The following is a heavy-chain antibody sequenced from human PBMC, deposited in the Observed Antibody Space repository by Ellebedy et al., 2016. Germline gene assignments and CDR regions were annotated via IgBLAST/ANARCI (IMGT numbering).Heavy chain of an antibody. CDR3: ASRPGDTIFGVVREN. J-gene: IGHJ4*02. CDR2: IFSSGST. Sequence: SETLSLTXSVYGGSFSSGVYHWNWIRQPPGKGLQWIGSIFSSGSTFYTPSLKSRVTISVDTSKNQFSLKLTSVTAADTAIYYCASRPGDTIFGVVRENWGQGTLVTVSS. V-gene: IGHV4-31*03. CDR1: GGSFSSGVYH. D-gene: IGHD3-3*01.